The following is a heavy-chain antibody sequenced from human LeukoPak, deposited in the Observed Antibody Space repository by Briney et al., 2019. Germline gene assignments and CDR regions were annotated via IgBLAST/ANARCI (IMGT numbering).Heavy chain of an antibody. D-gene: IGHD2-15*01. V-gene: IGHV4-4*02. J-gene: IGHJ3*02. CDR2: IYHSGST. CDR1: GGSISSSNW. Sequence: PSETLSLTCAVSGGSISSSNWWSWVRQPPGKGLEWIGEIYHSGSTNYNPTLKSRVTISVDKSKNQFSLKLSSVTAADTAVYYCATPKDIEAAFDIWGQGTMVTVSS. CDR3: ATPKDIEAAFDI.